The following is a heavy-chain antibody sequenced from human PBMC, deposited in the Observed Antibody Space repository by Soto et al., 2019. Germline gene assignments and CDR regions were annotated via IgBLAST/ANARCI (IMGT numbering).Heavy chain of an antibody. CDR3: ARWVYGSSTSCYGMDV. D-gene: IGHD2-2*01. V-gene: IGHV1-18*04. J-gene: IGHJ6*02. Sequence: ASVKVSCKASRYTFPSYGIRRVRPALEQGLEWMGLISAYIGNTNYAQKLQDRVTMTTDTSPSTAYMELRSLRSDDTAVYYCARWVYGSSTSCYGMDVWGQGTTVTVS. CDR1: RYTFPSYG. CDR2: ISAYIGNT.